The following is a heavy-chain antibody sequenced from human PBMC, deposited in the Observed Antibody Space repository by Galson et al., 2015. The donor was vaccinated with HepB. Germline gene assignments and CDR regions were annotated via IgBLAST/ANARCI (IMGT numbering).Heavy chain of an antibody. CDR2: ISGSGGST. Sequence: SLRLSCAASGFTFSSYAMSWVRQAPGKGLEWVSAISGSGGSTYYADSVKGRFTISRDNSKNTLYLQMNSLRAEDTAVYYCAKDKGGATDWYSLYWGQGTLVTVSS. CDR3: AKDKGGATDWYSLY. J-gene: IGHJ4*02. CDR1: GFTFSSYA. D-gene: IGHD1-26*01. V-gene: IGHV3-23*01.